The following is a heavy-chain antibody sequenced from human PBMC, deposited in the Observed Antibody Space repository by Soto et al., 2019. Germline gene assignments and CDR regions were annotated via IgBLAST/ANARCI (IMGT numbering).Heavy chain of an antibody. D-gene: IGHD3-9*01. V-gene: IGHV1-8*01. Sequence: QVQLVQSGAEVKKPGASVKVSCKASGYTFTSYDINWVRQATGQGLEWMGWMNPNSGNTGYAQQFKGRVTTTSSTSISTAYMELSSLRSEDTAVYYCARGRVDWLDYWGQGTLVTVSS. CDR1: GYTFTSYD. CDR2: MNPNSGNT. J-gene: IGHJ4*02. CDR3: ARGRVDWLDY.